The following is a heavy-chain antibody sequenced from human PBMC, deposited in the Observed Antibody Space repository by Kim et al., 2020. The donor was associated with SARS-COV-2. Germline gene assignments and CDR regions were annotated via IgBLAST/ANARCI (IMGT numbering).Heavy chain of an antibody. V-gene: IGHV3-11*04. J-gene: IGHJ6*02. CDR1: GFTFSDYY. Sequence: GGSLRLSCAASGFTFSDYYMSWIRQAPGKGLEWVSYISSSGSTIYYADSVKGRFTISRDNAKNSLYLQMNSLRAEDTAVYYCARDPLYGGAGLYYYYGMYVWGQGTTVTVSS. CDR3: ARDPLYGGAGLYYYYGMYV. D-gene: IGHD2-21*01. CDR2: ISSSGSTI.